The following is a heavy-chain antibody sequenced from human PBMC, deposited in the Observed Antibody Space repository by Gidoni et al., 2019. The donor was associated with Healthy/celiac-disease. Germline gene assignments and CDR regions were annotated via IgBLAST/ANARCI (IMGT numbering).Heavy chain of an antibody. V-gene: IGHV3-23*01. CDR2: ISGSGCST. D-gene: IGHD3-22*01. CDR3: AKRPYYYDSSGYYIPGGMDV. Sequence: EVQLLESGGGLVQPGGSLRLSCAASGVTLSSYAMSWVRQAPGKGLEWVSAISGSGCSTYYADSVKGRFTISRDNSKNTLYLQMNSLRAEDTAVYYCAKRPYYYDSSGYYIPGGMDVWGQGTTVTVSS. J-gene: IGHJ6*02. CDR1: GVTLSSYA.